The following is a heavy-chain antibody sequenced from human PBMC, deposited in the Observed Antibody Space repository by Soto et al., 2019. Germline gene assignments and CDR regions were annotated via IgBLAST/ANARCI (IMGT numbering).Heavy chain of an antibody. CDR2: ISYSGTT. CDR3: ARGRGYSYGLDP. Sequence: QVQLQESGPGLVKPSQTLSLTCTVSGDSISSNNNYWSWIRQPPGEGLEWIGFISYSGTTSYSPSLKSRVAITLDTSKKQFSLSLRSVTAADTAVYYCARGRGYSYGLDPWGQGTLVTVSS. CDR1: GDSISSNNNY. J-gene: IGHJ5*02. D-gene: IGHD5-18*01. V-gene: IGHV4-30-4*01.